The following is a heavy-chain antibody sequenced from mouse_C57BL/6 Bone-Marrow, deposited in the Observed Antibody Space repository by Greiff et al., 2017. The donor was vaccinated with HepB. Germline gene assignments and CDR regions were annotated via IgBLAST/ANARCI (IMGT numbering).Heavy chain of an antibody. CDR1: GFTFSSYG. CDR3: ARQFSLYFFDS. Sequence: EVKLMESGGDLVKPGGSLKLSCAASGFTFSSYGMSWVRQTPDKRLEWVATISSGGSYTYYPDSVKGRFTISRDNAKNTQYLQLSSLTSEDTAMSDCARQFSLYFFDSWGQGTPLTVSS. J-gene: IGHJ2*01. V-gene: IGHV5-6*01. CDR2: ISSGGSYT.